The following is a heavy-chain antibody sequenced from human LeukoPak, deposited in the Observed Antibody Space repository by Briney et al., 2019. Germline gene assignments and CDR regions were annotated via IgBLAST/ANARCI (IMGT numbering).Heavy chain of an antibody. CDR1: GGSISSSSYY. V-gene: IGHV4-39*01. Sequence: SETLSLTCTVSGGSISSSSYYWGWIRQPPGKGLEWIGSIYYSGSTYYNPSLKSRVTISVDTSKNQFSLKLSSVTAADTAVYYCARLEGLYYDSSGYIDYWGRGTLVTVSS. D-gene: IGHD3-22*01. CDR3: ARLEGLYYDSSGYIDY. J-gene: IGHJ4*02. CDR2: IYYSGST.